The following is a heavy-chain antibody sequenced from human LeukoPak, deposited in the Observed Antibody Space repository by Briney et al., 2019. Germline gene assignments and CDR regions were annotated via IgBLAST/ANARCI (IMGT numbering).Heavy chain of an antibody. J-gene: IGHJ6*03. CDR2: ISYDGSNK. CDR3: TTLPQQLDLNYYYYYMDV. V-gene: IGHV3-30-3*01. D-gene: IGHD6-13*01. Sequence: GRSLRLSCAASGFTFSSYAMHWVRQAPGKGLEWVAVISYDGSNKYYADSVKGRFTISRDNSKNTLYLQMNSLRAEDTAVYYCTTLPQQLDLNYYYYYMDVWGKGTTVTVSS. CDR1: GFTFSSYA.